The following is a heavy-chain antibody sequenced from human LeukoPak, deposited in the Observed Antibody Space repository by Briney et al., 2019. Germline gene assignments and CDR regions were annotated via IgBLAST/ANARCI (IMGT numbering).Heavy chain of an antibody. J-gene: IGHJ4*02. V-gene: IGHV5-51*01. CDR2: YPGDSDT. Sequence: GESLKISCKGSGYSFTSYWIGWVRQMPGKGLEWMGIYPGDSDTRYSPSFQGQVTISADKSINTAYLQWSSLKASDTAMYYCARQSGSYYSPLDYWGQGALVTVSS. CDR3: ARQSGSYYSPLDY. D-gene: IGHD1-26*01. CDR1: GYSFTSYW.